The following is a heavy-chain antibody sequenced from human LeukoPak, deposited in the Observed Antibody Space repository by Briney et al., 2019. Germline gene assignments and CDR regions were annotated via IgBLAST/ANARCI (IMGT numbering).Heavy chain of an antibody. V-gene: IGHV4-59*01. CDR3: ARVVNMIVPPHYYYGMDV. J-gene: IGHJ6*02. D-gene: IGHD3-22*01. CDR1: GGSISSYY. CDR2: IYYSGST. Sequence: SETLSLTCTVSGGSISSYYWSWIRQPPGKGLEWIGYIYYSGSTNYNPSLKSRVTISVDTSKNQFSLKLSSVTAADTAVYYCARVVNMIVPPHYYYGMDVWGQGTTVTVSS.